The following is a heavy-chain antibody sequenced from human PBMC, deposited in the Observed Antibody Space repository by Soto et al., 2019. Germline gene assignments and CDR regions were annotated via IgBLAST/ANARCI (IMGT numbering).Heavy chain of an antibody. CDR2: IHAGNGYT. CDR1: GYTFDNYA. CDR3: ARVQYSGYDFKLAFDI. V-gene: IGHV1-3*01. J-gene: IGHJ3*02. D-gene: IGHD5-12*01. Sequence: QVQLVQSGAQVKKPGASVKVSCKASGYTFDNYALHWVRQAPGRRLEWMGWIHAGNGYTKYSQRFQGRVTITRDTSASTVHMDLSSLRSEDTALYYCARVQYSGYDFKLAFDIWGQGTMVTVSS.